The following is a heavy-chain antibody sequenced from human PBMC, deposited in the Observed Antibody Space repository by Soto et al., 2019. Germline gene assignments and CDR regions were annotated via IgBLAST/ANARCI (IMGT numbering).Heavy chain of an antibody. V-gene: IGHV3-23*01. J-gene: IGHJ4*02. CDR1: GFTFSTFD. Sequence: EVQVLESGGGLVQPGGSLRLSCTASGFTFSTFDMTWVRQAPGKGLEWVSLIRGVAGTTHYADSVKGRFTISKDNSKNMLYLEMNNLRGDDTAVYFCVKGAWLDYWGQGSMVTVSS. CDR2: IRGVAGTT. CDR3: VKGAWLDY.